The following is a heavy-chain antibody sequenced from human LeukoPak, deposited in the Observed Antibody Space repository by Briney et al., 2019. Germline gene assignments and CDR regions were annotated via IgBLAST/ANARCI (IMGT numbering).Heavy chain of an antibody. V-gene: IGHV4-59*01. CDR2: IYYSGST. J-gene: IGHJ4*02. D-gene: IGHD7-27*01. CDR1: GGSISSYY. CDR3: ARDQSNWGLFDY. Sequence: SETLSLTCTVSGGSISSYYWSWIRQPPGKGLEWIGYIYYSGSTNYNPSPKSRVTISVDTSKNQFSLKLSSVTAADTAVYYCARDQSNWGLFDYWGQGTLVTVSS.